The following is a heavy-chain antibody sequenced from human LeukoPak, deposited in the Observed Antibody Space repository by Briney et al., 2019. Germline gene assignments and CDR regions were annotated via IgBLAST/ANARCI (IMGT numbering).Heavy chain of an antibody. J-gene: IGHJ5*02. Sequence: ASVKVSCKASGYTFTSYDINWVRQATGQGLEWMGWMNPNSGNTGYAQKFQGRVTMTRNTSISAAYMELSSLRSEDTAVYHCARGVTGQQLVDWFDPWGQGTLVTVSS. CDR2: MNPNSGNT. D-gene: IGHD6-13*01. V-gene: IGHV1-8*01. CDR1: GYTFTSYD. CDR3: ARGVTGQQLVDWFDP.